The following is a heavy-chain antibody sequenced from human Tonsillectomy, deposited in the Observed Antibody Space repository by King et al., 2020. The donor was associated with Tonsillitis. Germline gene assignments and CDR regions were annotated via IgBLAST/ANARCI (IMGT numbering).Heavy chain of an antibody. CDR1: GFTFSNYA. D-gene: IGHD1-26*01. CDR2: ISASGGST. Sequence: VQLVESGGDLVQPGGSLRLSCAASGFTFSNYAMTWVRQAPGKGLDWVSSISASGGSTYYADSVKGRFTISRDSSKNTLDLQMNRLRAEDTAVYYCVKDVEGIVGPIFFDSWGRGTLVTVSS. V-gene: IGHV3-23*04. CDR3: VKDVEGIVGPIFFDS. J-gene: IGHJ5*01.